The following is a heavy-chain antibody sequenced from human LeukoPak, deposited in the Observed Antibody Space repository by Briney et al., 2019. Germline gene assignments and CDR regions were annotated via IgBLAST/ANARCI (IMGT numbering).Heavy chain of an antibody. D-gene: IGHD3-22*01. CDR3: DKRAPDSSGYYRSYYIDY. CDR1: GFTFSSYA. CDR2: ISGSCGST. J-gene: IGHJ4*02. Sequence: GGSLRLSCAASGFTFSSYAMSWVRQAPGKGLEWVSSISGSCGSTYYADSVKLRFTISRDNSQHTMYLQMNSLSAEDTAVYYCDKRAPDSSGYYRSYYIDYWGQGTQVTVSS. V-gene: IGHV3-23*01.